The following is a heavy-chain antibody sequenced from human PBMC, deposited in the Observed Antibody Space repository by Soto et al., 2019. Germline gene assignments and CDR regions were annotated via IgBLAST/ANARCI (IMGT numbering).Heavy chain of an antibody. CDR2: IGGRATSA. CDR3: ATSRYSDSSGYFYDF. CDR1: GFTFSNYA. D-gene: IGHD3-22*01. J-gene: IGHJ1*01. V-gene: IGHV3-23*01. Sequence: EVQLLESGGGLVQPGGSLRLSCAASGFTFSNYAMSWVRQAPGKGLEWVSGIGGRATSAYYADSVKGRFAISRDNSYNTMFLQLNSLRAEDTAVYYCATSRYSDSSGYFYDFWGQGTLVSVSS.